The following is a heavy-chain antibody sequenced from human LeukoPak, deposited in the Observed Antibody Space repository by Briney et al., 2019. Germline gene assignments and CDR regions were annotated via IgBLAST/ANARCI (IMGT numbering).Heavy chain of an antibody. CDR3: ARELQYYYDSSGYHDY. Sequence: GGSLRLSCAASGFTFSSYEMNWVRQAPGKGLEWVSYISSSGSTIYYADSVKGRFTISRDNAKNSLYLQMNSLRAEDTAVYYCARELQYYYDSSGYHDYWGQGTLVTVSP. D-gene: IGHD3-22*01. J-gene: IGHJ4*02. CDR2: ISSSGSTI. CDR1: GFTFSSYE. V-gene: IGHV3-48*03.